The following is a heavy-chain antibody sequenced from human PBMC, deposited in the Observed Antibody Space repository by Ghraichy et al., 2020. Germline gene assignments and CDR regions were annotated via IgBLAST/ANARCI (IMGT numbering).Heavy chain of an antibody. J-gene: IGHJ4*02. CDR2: ISSSSSTI. V-gene: IGHV3-48*01. D-gene: IGHD6-19*01. CDR1: GFTFSSYS. Sequence: GGSLRLSCAASGFTFSSYSMNWVRQAPGKGLEWVSYISSSSSTIYYADSVKGRFTISRDNAKNSLYLQMNSLRAEDTAVYYCALAVALYYFDYWGQGTLVTVSS. CDR3: ALAVALYYFDY.